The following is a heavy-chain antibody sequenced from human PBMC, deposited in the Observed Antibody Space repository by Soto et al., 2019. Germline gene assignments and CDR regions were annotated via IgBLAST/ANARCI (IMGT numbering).Heavy chain of an antibody. D-gene: IGHD2-15*01. CDR3: ARGARVVVVVAATPLFDY. J-gene: IGHJ4*02. CDR1: GYTFTSYY. CDR2: INPSGGST. V-gene: IGHV1-46*03. Sequence: ASVKVSCKASGYTFTSYYMHWVRQAPGQGLEWMGIINPSGGSTSYAQKFQGRVTMTRDTSTSTVYMELSSLRSEDTAVYYCARGARVVVVVAATPLFDYWGQGTLVTVSS.